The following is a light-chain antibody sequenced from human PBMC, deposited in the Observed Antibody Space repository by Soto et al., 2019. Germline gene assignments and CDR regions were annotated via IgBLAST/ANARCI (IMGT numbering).Light chain of an antibody. CDR1: QDISNY. J-gene: IGKJ5*01. Sequence: DIQMTQSPSSLSSSVGYRFTITFQASQDISNYLNWYQQKPGKAPKLLIYDASNLETGVPSRFSGSGSGTDFTFTISSLQPEDIATYYCQQYDNIPITFGQGTRLEIK. CDR3: QQYDNIPIT. V-gene: IGKV1-33*01. CDR2: DAS.